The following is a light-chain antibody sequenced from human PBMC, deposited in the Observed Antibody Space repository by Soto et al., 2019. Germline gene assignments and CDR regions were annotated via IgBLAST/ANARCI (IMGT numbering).Light chain of an antibody. V-gene: IGLV2-11*01. J-gene: IGLJ2*01. CDR2: DVS. CDR3: CSYAGSYAVRV. CDR1: SSDVGANNY. Sequence: QSALTQPRSVSGSPGQSVTISCTGTSSDVGANNYVSWYQQHPGKVPKLMIYDVSKRPSGVPDRFSGSKSGNTASLTISGLRAEDEADYYCCSYAGSYAVRVFGGGTKVTVL.